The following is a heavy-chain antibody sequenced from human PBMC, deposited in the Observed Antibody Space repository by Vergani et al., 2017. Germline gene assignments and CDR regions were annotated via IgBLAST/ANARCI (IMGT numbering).Heavy chain of an antibody. Sequence: QVQLAESVPGLVKPSETLSLTCTVSGGSFKTYYWSWIRQSPGMGLEWIGYIYSTGSTNYKPTLNSRVTMSVDTSKNQFSLKLWSVTAADTAVYFCARVMYRDEASTGYRVEDMDIWGQGTTVTISS. CDR1: GGSFKTYY. D-gene: IGHD5/OR15-5a*01. V-gene: IGHV4-59*13. CDR3: ARVMYRDEASTGYRVEDMDI. CDR2: IYSTGST. J-gene: IGHJ6*02.